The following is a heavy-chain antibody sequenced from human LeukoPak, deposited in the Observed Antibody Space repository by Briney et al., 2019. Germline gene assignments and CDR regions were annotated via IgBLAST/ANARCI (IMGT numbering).Heavy chain of an antibody. J-gene: IGHJ4*02. Sequence: RGSLRLSCAASGFTFSNYWMHWVRQAPGKGLVWVSRVKGDGTFTNYADSVKGRFTISRDNAKYTLYLQMHSLRAEDTAIYYCVRDGDDYNFDYWGQGSLVTVSS. CDR2: VKGDGTFT. CDR3: VRDGDDYNFDY. V-gene: IGHV3-74*01. CDR1: GFTFSNYW. D-gene: IGHD5-24*01.